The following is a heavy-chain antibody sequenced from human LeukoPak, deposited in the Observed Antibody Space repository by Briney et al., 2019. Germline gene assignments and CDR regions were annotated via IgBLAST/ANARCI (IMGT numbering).Heavy chain of an antibody. CDR2: IYYSGSN. Sequence: SETLSLTCTVSGGSISSSSYYWGWLRQPPGKGLEWLGSIYYSGSNYYNPSLKSRVTISVDTSKNQFSLKLSSVTAADTAVYYCARHSASYGYWGQGTLVTVSS. CDR3: ARHSASYGY. CDR1: GGSISSSSYY. J-gene: IGHJ4*02. V-gene: IGHV4-39*01. D-gene: IGHD1-26*01.